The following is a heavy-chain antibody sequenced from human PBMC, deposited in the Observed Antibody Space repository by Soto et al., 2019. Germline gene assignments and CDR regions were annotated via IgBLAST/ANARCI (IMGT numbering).Heavy chain of an antibody. J-gene: IGHJ3*02. CDR2: INAGNGNT. CDR1: GYTFTSYA. Sequence: QVQLVQSGAEVKKPGASVKVSCKASGYTFTSYAMHWVRQAPGQRLEWMGWINAGNGNTKYSQKLQGRVTITRDTSASTAYRELSSLRSEDTAVDYCAREEYYGDYRYAFDIWGQGTMVTVSS. V-gene: IGHV1-3*01. CDR3: AREEYYGDYRYAFDI. D-gene: IGHD4-17*01.